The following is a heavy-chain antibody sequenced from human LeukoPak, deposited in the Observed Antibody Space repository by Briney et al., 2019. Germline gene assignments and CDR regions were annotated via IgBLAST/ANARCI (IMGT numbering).Heavy chain of an antibody. CDR1: GGTFRNFG. Sequence: GASVKVSCKASGGTFRNFGISWVRQAPGQGLEWMGGIIPIFHTPNYAQKFQGRVTITADESTSTTYMELSSLRSEDTAVYYCARDAENGPWGAFDIWGQGTMVTVSS. J-gene: IGHJ3*02. V-gene: IGHV1-69*13. D-gene: IGHD7-27*01. CDR3: ARDAENGPWGAFDI. CDR2: IIPIFHTP.